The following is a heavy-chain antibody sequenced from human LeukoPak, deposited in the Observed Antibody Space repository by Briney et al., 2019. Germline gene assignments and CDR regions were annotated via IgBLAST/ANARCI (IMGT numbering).Heavy chain of an antibody. CDR3: ARLHSFSNLDY. V-gene: IGHV5-51*01. D-gene: IGHD5-18*01. Sequence: GESLKISCKGSGYSFTSYWIGWVRQMPGKGLQWMGIIYPADSDTRYSPSFQGQVTMSADKSITTAYPQWSSLKASDTAMYYCARLHSFSNLDYWGQGTLVTVSS. CDR1: GYSFTSYW. J-gene: IGHJ4*02. CDR2: IYPADSDT.